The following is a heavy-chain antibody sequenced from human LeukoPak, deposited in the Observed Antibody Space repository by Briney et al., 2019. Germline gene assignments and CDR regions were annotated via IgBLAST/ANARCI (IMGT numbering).Heavy chain of an antibody. CDR1: GGSFSGYY. V-gene: IGHV4-34*01. J-gene: IGHJ4*02. D-gene: IGHD2-15*01. CDR2: INHSGST. CDR3: ARAGIVVVVAATPGGFDS. Sequence: PSETLSLTCAVYGGSFSGYYWSWIRQPPGKGLEWIGEINHSGSTNYNPSLKSRVTISVDTSKNQFSLKLSSVTAADTAVYYCARAGIVVVVAATPGGFDSWGQGTLVTVSS.